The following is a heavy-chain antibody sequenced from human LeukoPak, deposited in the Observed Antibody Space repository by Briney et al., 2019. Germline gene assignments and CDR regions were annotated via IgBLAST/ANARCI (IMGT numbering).Heavy chain of an antibody. CDR1: GGSFSGYY. J-gene: IGHJ2*01. V-gene: IGHV4-34*09. Sequence: PSETLSLTCAVYGGSFSGYYWSWIRQPPGKGLEWIGYIYYSGSTYYNPSLKSRVTISVDTSKNQFSLKLSSVTAADTAVYYCARDSFYDSSGYYGWYFDLWGRGTLVTVSS. D-gene: IGHD3-22*01. CDR2: IYYSGST. CDR3: ARDSFYDSSGYYGWYFDL.